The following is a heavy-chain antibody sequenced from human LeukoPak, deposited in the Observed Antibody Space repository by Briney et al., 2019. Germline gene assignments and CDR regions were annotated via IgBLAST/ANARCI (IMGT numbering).Heavy chain of an antibody. CDR2: INQSGVT. V-gene: IGHV4-34*01. CDR3: LRGRNWELS. CDR1: GGSFTTYY. Sequence: PETLSHTCAVYGGSFTTYYSSWFRQPPGKGLEWIGEINQSGVTHYNPSLKSRLTISGDTSKNQFSLKLTSVTAADTAVYFCLRGRNWELSWGQEPLGTVSS. D-gene: IGHD1-26*01. J-gene: IGHJ4*02.